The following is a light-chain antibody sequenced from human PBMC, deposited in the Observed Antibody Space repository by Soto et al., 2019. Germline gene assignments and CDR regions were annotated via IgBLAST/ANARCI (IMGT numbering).Light chain of an antibody. CDR3: SSYAGSNNYV. V-gene: IGLV2-8*01. CDR2: EVT. CDR1: SSDVGGHNY. Sequence: QSALTQPPSASGSPGQSVTISCTGTSSDVGGHNYVSWYQQHPGKAPKLMIYEVTKRPSGVPDRFSGSKSDNTASLTVSGLQAEDEADYYCSSYAGSNNYVLGTGTKVTVL. J-gene: IGLJ1*01.